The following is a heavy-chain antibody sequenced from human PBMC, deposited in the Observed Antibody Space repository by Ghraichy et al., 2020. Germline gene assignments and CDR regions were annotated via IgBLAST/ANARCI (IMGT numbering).Heavy chain of an antibody. Sequence: GGSLRLSCAASEFTFSGYSMNWVRQAPGKGLEWISYIISSSSAIYYADSVKGRFTISRDNAKNSLYLQMNRPRDEDTAVYYCARGAFSGGTPFDIWGQGTLVTVAS. CDR3: ARGAFSGGTPFDI. J-gene: IGHJ3*02. CDR1: EFTFSGYS. V-gene: IGHV3-48*02. D-gene: IGHD1-26*01. CDR2: IISSSSAI.